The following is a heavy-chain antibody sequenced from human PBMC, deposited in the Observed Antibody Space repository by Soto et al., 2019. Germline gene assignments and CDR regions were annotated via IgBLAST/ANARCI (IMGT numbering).Heavy chain of an antibody. Sequence: PGESLNISCKGSGYSFTSYWIGWVRQMPGKGLEWVGIIYPGDSDTRYSPSFQGQVTISADKSISTAYLQWSSLTASDTAMYYCARRPFSSSWSYYFDYWGQGTLVTVSS. V-gene: IGHV5-51*01. CDR1: GYSFTSYW. CDR2: IYPGDSDT. J-gene: IGHJ4*02. D-gene: IGHD6-13*01. CDR3: ARRPFSSSWSYYFDY.